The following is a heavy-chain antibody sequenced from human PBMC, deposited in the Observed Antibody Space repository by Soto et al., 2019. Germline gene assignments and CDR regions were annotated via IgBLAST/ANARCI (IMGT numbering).Heavy chain of an antibody. CDR1: GDSISNNRAA. CDR2: AYYRSRWYN. J-gene: IGHJ6*03. CDR3: AGTTSHQWYYMDV. V-gene: IGHV6-1*01. D-gene: IGHD1-7*01. Sequence: SQTLTDTCAISGDSISNNRAAWNWIRLSPSRGLEWLARAYYRSRWYNDYAVLVRSRITVNPDTSKNQFSLQLTSVTPEDTAVYYCAGTTSHQWYYMDVWGKGTTVTVSS.